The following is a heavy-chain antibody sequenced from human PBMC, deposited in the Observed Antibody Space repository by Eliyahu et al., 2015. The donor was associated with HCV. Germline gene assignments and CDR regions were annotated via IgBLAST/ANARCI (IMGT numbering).Heavy chain of an antibody. Sequence: QVQLQESGPGLVXPSETLSLTCTVSXGXXPTXYWSWIRQPPGKGLEWIGYIHYSGSTNYNPSLKSRVTISLDTSKNQFXLNLTSVTAADTAVYYCASGGGGIAVAGTGGWFDPWGQGALVTVSS. CDR2: IHYSGST. CDR1: XGXXPTXY. J-gene: IGHJ5*02. D-gene: IGHD6-19*01. V-gene: IGHV4-59*01. CDR3: ASGGGGIAVAGTGGWFDP.